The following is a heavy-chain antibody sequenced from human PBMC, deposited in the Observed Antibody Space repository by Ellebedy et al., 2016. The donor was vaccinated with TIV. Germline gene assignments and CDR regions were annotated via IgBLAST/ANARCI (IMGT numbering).Heavy chain of an antibody. J-gene: IGHJ3*02. CDR2: ISPYNGDT. CDR3: VQTGDRGI. D-gene: IGHD7-27*01. Sequence: AASVKVSCKASGYTFTNYGLSWVRQAPGQGLEWMGWISPYNGDTKYAQTLQGRVAMTTDTSTNTAYMELRSLRSDDTAVYYCVQTGDRGIWGQGTRVTVSS. V-gene: IGHV1-18*01. CDR1: GYTFTNYG.